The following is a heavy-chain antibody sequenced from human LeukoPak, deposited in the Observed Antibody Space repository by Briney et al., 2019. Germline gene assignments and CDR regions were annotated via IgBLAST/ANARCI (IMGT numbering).Heavy chain of an antibody. D-gene: IGHD6-19*01. CDR1: GFTFSSYG. CDR3: AKVWGVYSSGWYFDY. J-gene: IGHJ4*02. V-gene: IGHV3-30*18. CDR2: ISYDGSNK. Sequence: GRSLRLSCAASGFTFSSYGMHWVRQAPGKGLEWVAVISYDGSNKYYADSVKGRFTISRDNSKNTLYLQMNSLRAEDTAVYYCAKVWGVYSSGWYFDYWGQGTLVTVSS.